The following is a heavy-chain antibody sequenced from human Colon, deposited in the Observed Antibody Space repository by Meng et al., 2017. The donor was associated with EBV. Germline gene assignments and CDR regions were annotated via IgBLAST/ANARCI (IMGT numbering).Heavy chain of an antibody. CDR1: GGSINRGDYY. J-gene: IGHJ4*02. CDR2: IYYTGST. V-gene: IGHV4-30-4*01. Sequence: VRLQVSGPGLVKPSQTLSLTCTVSGGSINRGDYYWSWFRQPPGKGLEWIGYIYYTGSTYYNPSLKSRVTISMDTSKNQFSLRLSSVTAADTAVYYCARNYYFDYWGQGTLVTVSS. CDR3: ARNYYFDY.